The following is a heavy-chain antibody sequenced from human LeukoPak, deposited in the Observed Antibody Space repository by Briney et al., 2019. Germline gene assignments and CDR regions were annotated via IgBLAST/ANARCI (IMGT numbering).Heavy chain of an antibody. D-gene: IGHD2-2*02. Sequence: GGSLRLSCVASGFTFKSYWMHWVRQGPGKGLVWVSRINSDGSFTSYADSVEGRFTISRDNAKNTLYLQMNSLRDGDTAVYYCASAIGEPQGGYWGQGTLVTVSS. CDR1: GFTFKSYW. CDR3: ASAIGEPQGGY. J-gene: IGHJ4*02. CDR2: INSDGSFT. V-gene: IGHV3-74*01.